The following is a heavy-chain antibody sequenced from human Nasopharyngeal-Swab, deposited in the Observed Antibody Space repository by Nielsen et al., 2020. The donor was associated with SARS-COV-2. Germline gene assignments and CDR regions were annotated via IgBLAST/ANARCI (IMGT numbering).Heavy chain of an antibody. V-gene: IGHV3-23*01. J-gene: IGHJ4*02. CDR2: ISESGGIT. CDR1: GFTFSDYA. Sequence: GESLKISCAASGFTFSDYAMTWVRQAPGKGLEWVSSISESGGITYYADSVKGRFTISRDNSENTLYLQMNSLRAEDTAVYYCAKSVYDILTASDYWGQGTLVTVSS. D-gene: IGHD3-9*01. CDR3: AKSVYDILTASDY.